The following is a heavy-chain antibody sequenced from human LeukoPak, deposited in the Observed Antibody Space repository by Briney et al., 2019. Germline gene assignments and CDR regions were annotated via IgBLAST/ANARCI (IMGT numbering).Heavy chain of an antibody. CDR3: AREYYDSSAYNQEAIDY. CDR2: IDPNSGGT. CDR1: GYTFTDYY. J-gene: IGHJ4*02. Sequence: APVKVSCKASGYTFTDYYMHWVRQAPGQGLEWLGWIDPNSGGTNYAQKFQGRVTMTRDTSISTAYMELSRLRSDDTAVYYCAREYYDSSAYNQEAIDYWGQGTLVTVSS. D-gene: IGHD3-22*01. V-gene: IGHV1-2*02.